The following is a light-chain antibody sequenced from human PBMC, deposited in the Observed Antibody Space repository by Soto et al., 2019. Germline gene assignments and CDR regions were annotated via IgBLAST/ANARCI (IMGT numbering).Light chain of an antibody. V-gene: IGKV3-20*01. Sequence: EVVLTQSPGTLSLSPGERATLSCRASQSVTSSDLAWYQQKPGQAPRLLIYGASGRATGIPDRFSGSESGTDFTLTISRLEAEDSAVYYCQQYGTSPRTFGQGTKVDIK. J-gene: IGKJ1*01. CDR1: QSVTSSD. CDR3: QQYGTSPRT. CDR2: GAS.